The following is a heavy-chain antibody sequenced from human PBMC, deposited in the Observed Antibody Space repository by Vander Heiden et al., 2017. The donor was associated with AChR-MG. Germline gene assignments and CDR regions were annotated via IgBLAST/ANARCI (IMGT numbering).Heavy chain of an antibody. V-gene: IGHV1-8*01. D-gene: IGHD6-13*01. CDR3: ATLYSSSWFSTFDI. Sequence: QVQLVQSGAEVKKPGASVKVSCKASGYTFPSYDINWVRQATGQGLEWMGWMNPNSGNTGYAQKFQGRVTMTRNTSISTAYMELSSLRSEDTAVYYCATLYSSSWFSTFDIWGQGTMVTVSS. CDR1: GYTFPSYD. CDR2: MNPNSGNT. J-gene: IGHJ3*02.